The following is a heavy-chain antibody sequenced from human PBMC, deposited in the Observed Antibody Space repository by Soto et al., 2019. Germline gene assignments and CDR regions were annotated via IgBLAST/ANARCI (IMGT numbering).Heavy chain of an antibody. V-gene: IGHV4-59*01. CDR3: ARTSFCGDDCYIFDY. CDR1: GGFISSYY. J-gene: IGHJ4*02. Sequence: SETLSLTCTVSGGFISSYYWSWIRQPPGKGLEWIAYIYYSGSTDYNPSPKSRVTLSVDTSKNQFSLKLNSVTAADTAIYYCARTSFCGDDCYIFDYWGQGTLVTVSS. CDR2: IYYSGST. D-gene: IGHD2-21*02.